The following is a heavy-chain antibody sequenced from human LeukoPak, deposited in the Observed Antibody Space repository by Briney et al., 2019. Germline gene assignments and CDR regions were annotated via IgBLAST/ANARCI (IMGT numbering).Heavy chain of an antibody. CDR3: AKETSSGNFVTIDC. CDR1: GFTFRSYV. V-gene: IGHV3-23*01. Sequence: GGSLRLSCAASGFTFRSYVMSWVRQTPEKGLEWLSAITGDGGGTNHADSVKGRFTIFRDNSKNTLYLQMNSLRAEDTAVYYCAKETSSGNFVTIDCWGQGALVTVSS. CDR2: ITGDGGGT. D-gene: IGHD1-26*01. J-gene: IGHJ4*02.